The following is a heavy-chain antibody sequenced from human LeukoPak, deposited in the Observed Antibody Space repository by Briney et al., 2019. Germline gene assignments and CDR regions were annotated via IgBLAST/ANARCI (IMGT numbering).Heavy chain of an antibody. CDR3: ARELFGSGSCPDY. CDR2: VWHDGSNR. D-gene: IGHD3-10*01. J-gene: IGHJ4*02. CDR1: GFTFSSYA. V-gene: IGHV3-33*01. Sequence: GGSLRLSCTAPGFTFSSYAIHWIRQAPGKELEWVALVWHDGSNRYYADSVKGRFTISRDKSKNTVYLQMNSLRAEDTAVYYCARELFGSGSCPDYWGQGTLVTVSS.